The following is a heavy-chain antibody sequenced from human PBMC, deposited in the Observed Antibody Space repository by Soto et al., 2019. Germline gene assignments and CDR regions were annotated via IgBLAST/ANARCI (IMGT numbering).Heavy chain of an antibody. D-gene: IGHD3-3*01. CDR1: GYTFTSYA. CDR2: INAGNGNT. J-gene: IGHJ5*02. V-gene: IGHV1-3*01. CDR3: ARGHDFWSGFQPNNWFDP. Sequence: ASVKVSCKASGYTFTSYAMHWVRQAPGQRLEWMGWINAGNGNTKYSQKFQGRVTITRDTSASTAYMELSSLRSEDTAVYYCARGHDFWSGFQPNNWFDPWGQGTLVTVSS.